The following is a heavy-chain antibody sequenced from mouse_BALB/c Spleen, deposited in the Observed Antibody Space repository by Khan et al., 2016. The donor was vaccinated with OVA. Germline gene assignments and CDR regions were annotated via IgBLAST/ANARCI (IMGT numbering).Heavy chain of an antibody. V-gene: IGHV5-6*01. Sequence: EVQLVESGGDLVKPGGSLKLSCAASGFTFSTYGMSWVRQTPDKRLEWVATISTGGSYTYYPDSVKGRFTISRDNAKNTLYLQMSSLKSEDTAVFYCARLAYYYGSEGFAYWGQGTLVTVSA. CDR2: ISTGGSYT. CDR3: ARLAYYYGSEGFAY. D-gene: IGHD1-1*01. CDR1: GFTFSTYG. J-gene: IGHJ3*01.